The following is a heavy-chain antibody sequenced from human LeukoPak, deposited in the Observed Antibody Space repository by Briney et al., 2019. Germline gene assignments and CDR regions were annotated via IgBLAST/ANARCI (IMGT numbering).Heavy chain of an antibody. Sequence: PSDTLSLTCTVSGGSMRNDYWSWIRQPPAKGVEWIGDIFYSGSTTYNPSLKSRVTIISDKSKSQFSLKLSSVTAADTAVYYCARGRYYYESTALPHFDSWGQGTLVTVS. CDR3: ARGRYYYESTALPHFDS. CDR1: GGSMRNDY. CDR2: IFYSGST. D-gene: IGHD3-22*01. V-gene: IGHV4-59*07. J-gene: IGHJ4*02.